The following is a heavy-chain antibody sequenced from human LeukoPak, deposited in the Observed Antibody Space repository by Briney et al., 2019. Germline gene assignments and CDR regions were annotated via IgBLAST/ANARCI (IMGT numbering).Heavy chain of an antibody. CDR1: GYTFTSHG. CDR3: ARGNSSSYDY. V-gene: IGHV1-18*01. J-gene: IGHJ4*02. CDR2: ISVYNGNT. D-gene: IGHD6-6*01. Sequence: ASVTVSCKASGYTFTSHGITWVRQAPGQGLEWMGWISVYNGNTNYAQKVQARVTMTTDTSTSTAYMELRSLRSDDTAVYYCARGNSSSYDYWGQGTLVTVSS.